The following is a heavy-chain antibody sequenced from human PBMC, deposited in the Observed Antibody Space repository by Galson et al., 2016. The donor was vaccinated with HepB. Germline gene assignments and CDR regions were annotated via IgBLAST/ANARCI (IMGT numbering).Heavy chain of an antibody. J-gene: IGHJ4*02. CDR2: ISAYNDKT. CDR1: GYTFTSYG. Sequence: SVKVSCKASGYTFTSYGIYWLRQAPGQGLEWMGWISAYNDKTNYAQNFQGRVTMTTDTFTRTAYMELRSLRSHDAAIYYCARVYDPDGLWPEGYADYWGQGTLVSVSS. V-gene: IGHV1-18*01. CDR3: ARVYDPDGLWPEGYADY. D-gene: IGHD3-16*01.